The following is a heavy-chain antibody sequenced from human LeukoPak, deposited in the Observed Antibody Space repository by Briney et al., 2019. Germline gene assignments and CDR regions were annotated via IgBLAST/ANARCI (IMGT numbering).Heavy chain of an antibody. CDR2: IFPGDSDT. CDR1: GYSFTNYW. J-gene: IGHJ5*02. Sequence: GESLKISCKGSGYSFTNYWIGWVRQVPGKGLEWMGIIFPGDSDTRYSPSFQGQVTISVDKSISTAYLQWSSLKASDTAMYYCARHHRLDPNWLDPWGQGTLVTVSS. CDR3: ARHHRLDPNWLDP. D-gene: IGHD3-22*01. V-gene: IGHV5-51*01.